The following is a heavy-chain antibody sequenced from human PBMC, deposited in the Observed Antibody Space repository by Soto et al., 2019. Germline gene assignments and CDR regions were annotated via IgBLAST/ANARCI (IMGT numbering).Heavy chain of an antibody. D-gene: IGHD2-21*02. CDR1: GYTFTSYA. CDR2: INAGNGNT. Sequence: ASVKVSCKASGYTFTSYAMHWVRQAPGQRLEWMGWINAGNGNTKYSQKFQGRVTITRDTSASTAYMELSSLRSEDTAVYYCASSHCGGDCYSYYYYGMDAWGQGTTVTVSS. CDR3: ASSHCGGDCYSYYYYGMDA. J-gene: IGHJ6*02. V-gene: IGHV1-3*01.